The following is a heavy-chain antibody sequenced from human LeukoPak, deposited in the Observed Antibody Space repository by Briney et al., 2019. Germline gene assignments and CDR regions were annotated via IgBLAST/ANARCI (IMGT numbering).Heavy chain of an antibody. V-gene: IGHV4-34*01. CDR2: INHSGST. J-gene: IGHJ5*02. Sequence: SETLSLTCAVYGGSFSGYYWSWIRQPPGKGLESIGEINHSGSTNYNPSLKSRVTISVDTSKNQFSLKLSSVTAADTAVYYCARTPFYDFWSGYYNRPNWFDPWGQGTLVTVSS. CDR3: ARTPFYDFWSGYYNRPNWFDP. D-gene: IGHD3-3*01. CDR1: GGSFSGYY.